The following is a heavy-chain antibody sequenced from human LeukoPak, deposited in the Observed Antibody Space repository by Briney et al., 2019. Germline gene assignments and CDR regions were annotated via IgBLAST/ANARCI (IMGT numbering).Heavy chain of an antibody. Sequence: GGSLRLSCAASGFTFSSYGMHWVRQAPGKGLEWVSLIWFDGSNKYYADSVRGRFTISRDNSKSTLYLQMNSLRAEDTAVYYCARDVAMVRGAIDYWGQGTLVTVSS. V-gene: IGHV3-33*01. CDR2: IWFDGSNK. CDR1: GFTFSSYG. D-gene: IGHD3-10*01. J-gene: IGHJ4*02. CDR3: ARDVAMVRGAIDY.